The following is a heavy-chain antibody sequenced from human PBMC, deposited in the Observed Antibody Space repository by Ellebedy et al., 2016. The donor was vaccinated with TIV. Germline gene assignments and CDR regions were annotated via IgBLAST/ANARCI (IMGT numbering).Heavy chain of an antibody. D-gene: IGHD4-11*01. V-gene: IGHV3-30*03. Sequence: GGSLRLSCVASGFTFDTYGMHWVRQAPGKGLEWVALVSYDGTNKFYAESVKGRSTISRDNSNNTLYLEMNSLRSEDTALYYCARLQMDGDSFDYWGQGTLVTVSS. J-gene: IGHJ4*02. CDR1: GFTFDTYG. CDR3: ARLQMDGDSFDY. CDR2: VSYDGTNK.